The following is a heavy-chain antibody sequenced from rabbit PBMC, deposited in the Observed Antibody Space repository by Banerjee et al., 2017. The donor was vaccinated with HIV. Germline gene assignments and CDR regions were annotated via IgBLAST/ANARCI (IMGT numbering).Heavy chain of an antibody. J-gene: IGHJ3*01. V-gene: IGHV1S45*01. D-gene: IGHD8-1*01. CDR2: INSSSGNT. Sequence: QEQLEESGGDLVKPEGSLTLTCTASGFSFTNKYVMCWVRQAPGKGLEWIACINSSSGNTVYARWAKGRFTISKTSSTTVTLQMTSLTAADTATYFCARDPPGSSDYDLWGQGTLVTVS. CDR3: ARDPPGSSDYDL. CDR1: GFSFTNKYV.